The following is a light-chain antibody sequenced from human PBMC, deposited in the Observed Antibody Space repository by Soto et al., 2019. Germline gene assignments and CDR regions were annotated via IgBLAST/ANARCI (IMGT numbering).Light chain of an antibody. Sequence: DIQMTQSPSSLSASVGDRFTITCRASQSISSYLNWYQHKPGKAPNLLIYAATTLQSGVPSRFSGSGSGTDFTLTISSLQPEDFATYYCQQSYSTPLTFGGGTKVDIK. CDR1: QSISSY. CDR3: QQSYSTPLT. V-gene: IGKV1-39*01. CDR2: AAT. J-gene: IGKJ4*01.